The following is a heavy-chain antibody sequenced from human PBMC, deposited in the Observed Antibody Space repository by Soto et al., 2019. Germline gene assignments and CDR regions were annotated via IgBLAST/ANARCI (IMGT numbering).Heavy chain of an antibody. V-gene: IGHV3-48*03. D-gene: IGHD2-2*01. CDR1: GFTFSSYE. J-gene: IGHJ4*02. CDR3: ARVYCSTTTCHVQAFDS. Sequence: GGSLRLACAASGFTFSSYEMNWVRQAPGKTLEWVSYISSAGDSSYYADSVKSRFTISRDNAKNSLYLQMNSLRVEDTAVYYCARVYCSTTTCHVQAFDSWGQGTLVTVSS. CDR2: ISSAGDSS.